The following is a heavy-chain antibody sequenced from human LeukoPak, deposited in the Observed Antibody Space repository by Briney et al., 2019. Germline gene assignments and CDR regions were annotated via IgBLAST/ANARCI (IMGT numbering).Heavy chain of an antibody. J-gene: IGHJ4*02. CDR3: ARDTYYYDSSGYNY. CDR1: GFTFSSYS. Sequence: RGSLRLSCAASGFTFSSYSMNWVRQAPGKGLEWVSSISSSSSYIYYADSVKGRFTISRDNAKNSLYLQMSSLRAEDTAVYYCARDTYYYDSSGYNYWGQGTLVTVSS. V-gene: IGHV3-21*01. CDR2: ISSSSSYI. D-gene: IGHD3-22*01.